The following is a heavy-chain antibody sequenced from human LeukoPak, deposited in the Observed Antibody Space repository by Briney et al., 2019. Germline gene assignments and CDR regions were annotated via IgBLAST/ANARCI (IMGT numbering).Heavy chain of an antibody. D-gene: IGHD3-22*01. CDR3: AREGGFYRPLDY. J-gene: IGHJ4*02. CDR1: GXSVTSTNW. V-gene: IGHV4-4*02. Sequence: PSETLSLTCDVSGXSVTSTNWWTWVRQPPGNGLAWIGEVHLDGRTNYNPSLKSRLIMSVDLPENHISLKLTSVTAADTAVYYCAREGGFYRPLDYSGQGTLVTVSS. CDR2: VHLDGRT.